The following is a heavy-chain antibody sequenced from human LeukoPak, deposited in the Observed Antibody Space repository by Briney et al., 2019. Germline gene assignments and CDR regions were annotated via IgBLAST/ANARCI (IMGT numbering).Heavy chain of an antibody. CDR3: ASLYSSGSDAFDI. CDR1: GVSLSGYY. J-gene: IGHJ3*02. D-gene: IGHD6-19*01. CDR2: IDYSGNT. Sequence: SETLSLTCAVYGVSLSGYYWSWIRQPPGKRLEWIGEIDYSGNTKYNPSLKSRVTISVDTSKNQFSLKLSSVTAADTAVYYCASLYSSGSDAFDIWGQGTMVTVSS. V-gene: IGHV4-34*01.